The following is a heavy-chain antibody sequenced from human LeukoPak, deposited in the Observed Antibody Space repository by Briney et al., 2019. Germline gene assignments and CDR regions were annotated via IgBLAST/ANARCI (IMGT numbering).Heavy chain of an antibody. CDR2: IKQDGSQK. V-gene: IGHV3-7*01. CDR3: ARGASGDCSSTSCRTDYYYYYMDV. Sequence: GGSLRLSCAASGFTLSSYWMSWVRQAPGKGLEWVANIKQDGSQKYYVDSVKGRFTISRDNAKNSLYLQMNSLRAKDTAVYYCARGASGDCSSTSCRTDYYYYYMDVWGKGTTVTVSS. D-gene: IGHD2-2*03. CDR1: GFTLSSYW. J-gene: IGHJ6*03.